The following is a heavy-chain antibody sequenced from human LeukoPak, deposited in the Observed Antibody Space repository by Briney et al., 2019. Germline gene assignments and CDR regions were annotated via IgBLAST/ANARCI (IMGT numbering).Heavy chain of an antibody. CDR2: IYYSGST. Sequence: SETLSLTCTVSGGSISSSSYSWGWIRQPPGQGLEWIGSIYYSGSTYYNPSLKSRVTISVDTSKNQFSLKLSSVTAADTAVYYCARITRGYSGYALYYFDYWGQGTLVTVSS. CDR1: GGSISSSSYS. J-gene: IGHJ4*02. D-gene: IGHD5-12*01. V-gene: IGHV4-39*01. CDR3: ARITRGYSGYALYYFDY.